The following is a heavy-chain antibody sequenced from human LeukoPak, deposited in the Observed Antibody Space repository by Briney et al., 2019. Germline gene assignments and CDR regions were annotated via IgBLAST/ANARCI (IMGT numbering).Heavy chain of an antibody. CDR2: INHSGST. D-gene: IGHD4-11*01. J-gene: IGHJ4*02. CDR3: ARFDDYPYYFDY. Sequence: PSETLSLTCAVYGGSFSGYYWSWIRQPPGKGLEWIGEINHSGSTNYNPSLKSRVTISVDTSKNQFSLKLSSVTAADTAVYYCARFDDYPYYFDYWGQGTLVTVSS. V-gene: IGHV4-34*01. CDR1: GGSFSGYY.